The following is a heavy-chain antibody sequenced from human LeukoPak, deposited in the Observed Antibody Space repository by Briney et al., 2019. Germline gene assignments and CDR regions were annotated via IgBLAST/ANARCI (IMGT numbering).Heavy chain of an antibody. J-gene: IGHJ4*02. D-gene: IGHD5-18*01. CDR3: ASVWRALGYTIDY. CDR1: GFTVTSDY. CDR2: IYSGGST. V-gene: IGHV3-53*01. Sequence: GGSPRLSCAASGFTVTSDYMSWVRQAPGKGLEWVSVIYSGGSTYYADSVKGRFTISRDNSKNTLYLQMNSLRVEDTAVYYCASVWRALGYTIDYWGQGTQVAVSS.